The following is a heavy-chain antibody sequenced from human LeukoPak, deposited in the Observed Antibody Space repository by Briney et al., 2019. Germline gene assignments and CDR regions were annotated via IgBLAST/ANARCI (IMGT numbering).Heavy chain of an antibody. CDR3: ARYDSSGYYRRYFDY. D-gene: IGHD3-22*01. CDR2: ISAYNGNT. Sequence: ASVKVSCKASGYTFTSYGISWVRQAPGQGLEWMGWISAYNGNTNYAQKLQGRVTMTTDTSTSTAYMELRSLRSDDTAVYYCARYDSSGYYRRYFDYWGQGTLVTDSS. V-gene: IGHV1-18*01. J-gene: IGHJ4*02. CDR1: GYTFTSYG.